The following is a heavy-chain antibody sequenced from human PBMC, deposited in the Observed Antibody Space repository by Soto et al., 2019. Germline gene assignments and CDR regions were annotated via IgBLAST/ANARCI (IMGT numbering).Heavy chain of an antibody. V-gene: IGHV3-53*01. CDR1: GFSVSSTY. D-gene: IGHD3-10*01. CDR3: ARVMMVRGVVFEY. J-gene: IGHJ4*02. CDR2: MYSGGSA. Sequence: EVQLVESGGGLIQPGGSLRLSCAVSGFSVSSTYMSWVRQAPGKGLEWVSVMYSGGSAYYADSVKGRFSISRENSKNPLSLQMNSLRAEDTAVYYCARVMMVRGVVFEYWGRGTLVTVSS.